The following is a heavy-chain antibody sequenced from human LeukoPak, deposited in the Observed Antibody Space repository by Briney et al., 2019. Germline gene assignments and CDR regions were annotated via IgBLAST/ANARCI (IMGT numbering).Heavy chain of an antibody. CDR1: GGSFSGYY. CDR3: ARGASYSSGWLPKYFQH. Sequence: SETLSLTCAVSGGSFSGYYWSWIRQPPGKGLEWIGEINHSGSTNYNPSLKSRVTIPVDTSKNQFSLKLSSVTAADTAVYYCARGASYSSGWLPKYFQHWGQGTLVTVSS. CDR2: INHSGST. J-gene: IGHJ1*01. D-gene: IGHD6-19*01. V-gene: IGHV4-34*01.